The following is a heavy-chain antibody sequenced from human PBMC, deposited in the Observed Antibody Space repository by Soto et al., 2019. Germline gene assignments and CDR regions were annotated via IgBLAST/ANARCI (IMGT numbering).Heavy chain of an antibody. CDR1: GGSISSYY. Sequence: ETLSLTCTVSGGSISSYYWSWIGQPPWKGLEWIGYIYYSGSTNYNPSLKSRVTISVDTSKNQFSLKLSSVTAADTAVYYCARAQSRDGYNYVPNYYYGMDVWGQGTTVTVSS. J-gene: IGHJ6*02. CDR3: ARAQSRDGYNYVPNYYYGMDV. D-gene: IGHD5-12*01. CDR2: IYYSGST. V-gene: IGHV4-59*01.